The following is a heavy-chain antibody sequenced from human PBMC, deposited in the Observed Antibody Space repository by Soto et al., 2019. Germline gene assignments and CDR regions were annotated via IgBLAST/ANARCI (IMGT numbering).Heavy chain of an antibody. CDR2: ISAYNGNT. CDR1: GYTFTSYG. CDR3: ARDVSARTPLTIFGVDRYYYGMDV. V-gene: IGHV1-18*01. Sequence: ASVKVSCKASGYTFTSYGISWVRQAPGQGLEWMGWISAYNGNTNYAQKLQGRVTMTTDTSTSTAYMELRSLRSDDTAVYYCARDVSARTPLTIFGVDRYYYGMDVWGQGTTVTVSS. D-gene: IGHD3-3*01. J-gene: IGHJ6*02.